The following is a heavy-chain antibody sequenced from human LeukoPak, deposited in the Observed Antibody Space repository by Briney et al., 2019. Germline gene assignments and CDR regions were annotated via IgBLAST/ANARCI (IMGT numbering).Heavy chain of an antibody. CDR3: ARTYDFGRGPPGDAFDN. Sequence: GGSLTLSCAASGFTFSSYSMNWVRQAPGKGPEWVSYIDARSGITYYADSVQGRFTLSRDNARESVFLQMDSLRVDDTAVYYCARTYDFGRGPPGDAFDNWGPGTWVIVSS. D-gene: IGHD3-3*01. CDR1: GFTFSSYS. J-gene: IGHJ3*02. CDR2: IDARSGIT. V-gene: IGHV3-48*01.